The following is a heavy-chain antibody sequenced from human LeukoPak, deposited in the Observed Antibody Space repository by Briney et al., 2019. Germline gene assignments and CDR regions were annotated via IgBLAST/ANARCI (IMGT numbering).Heavy chain of an antibody. CDR3: AREASGYYDSSGYYMIDN. CDR1: GGSISSGGCY. V-gene: IGHV4-31*03. D-gene: IGHD3-22*01. J-gene: IGHJ4*02. CDR2: IYYSGST. Sequence: SETLSLTCTVSGGSISSGGCYWRWTRHHPGKGLEWIGYIYYSGSTYYNPSLESRVTISVDASKNQFSLKLRSVTAADTAVYYCAREASGYYDSSGYYMIDNWGQGTLVTVSS.